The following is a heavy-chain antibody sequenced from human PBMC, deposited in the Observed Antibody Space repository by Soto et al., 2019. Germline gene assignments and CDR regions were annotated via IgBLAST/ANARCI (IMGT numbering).Heavy chain of an antibody. CDR2: ISTSGATR. J-gene: IGHJ4*02. CDR1: GFTFSTDS. CDR3: AIVFGSGFDS. D-gene: IGHD6-19*01. V-gene: IGHV3-48*02. Sequence: EVQLVESGGGLVQPGGSLRLSCVASGFTFSTDSMNWVRQAPGKGLEWVAHISTSGATRYYAASVKGQFTISKDDAKTSPYLQMDSLRNEDAALYYCAIVFGSGFDSWGQGTLVTVSS.